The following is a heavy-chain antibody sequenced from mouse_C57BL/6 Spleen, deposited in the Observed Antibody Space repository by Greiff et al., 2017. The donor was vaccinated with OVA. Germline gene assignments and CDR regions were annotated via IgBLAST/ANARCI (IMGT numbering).Heavy chain of an antibody. CDR3: ARSYDDYAMDY. D-gene: IGHD2-12*01. CDR2: IYPGDGDT. V-gene: IGHV1-80*01. CDR1: GYAFSSYW. Sequence: QVQLKESGAELVKPGASVKISCKASGYAFSSYWMNWVKQRPGKGLEWIGQIYPGDGDTNYNGNFKGKATLTADKSSSTAYMQLSSLTSEDSAVYFCARSYDDYAMDYWGQGTSVTVSS. J-gene: IGHJ4*01.